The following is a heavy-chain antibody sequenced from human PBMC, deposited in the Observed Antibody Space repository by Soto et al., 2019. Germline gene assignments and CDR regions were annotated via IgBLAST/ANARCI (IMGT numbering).Heavy chain of an antibody. CDR3: ARQDWGYGMDV. V-gene: IGHV5-51*01. D-gene: IGHD3-16*01. CDR1: GYSFTSYW. Sequence: XESLKIDWQCSGYSFTSYWIGWVLQMPGKGLEWMGIIYPGDSDTRYSPSFQGQVTISADKSISTAYLQWSSLKASDTAMYYCARQDWGYGMDVWGQGTTVTVSS. J-gene: IGHJ6*02. CDR2: IYPGDSDT.